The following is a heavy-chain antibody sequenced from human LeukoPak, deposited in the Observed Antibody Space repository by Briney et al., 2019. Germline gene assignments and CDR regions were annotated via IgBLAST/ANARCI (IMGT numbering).Heavy chain of an antibody. CDR1: GFTFSSYS. CDR2: ISSSSSTI. CDR3: ARDYDFWSGYYPIDY. J-gene: IGHJ4*02. Sequence: PGGSLRLSCAASGFTFSSYSMNWVRQAPGKGLEWVSYISSSSSTIYYADSVKGRFTISRDNAKNSLYLQMNSLRAEDTAVYYCARDYDFWSGYYPIDYWGQGTLVTVSS. D-gene: IGHD3-3*01. V-gene: IGHV3-48*04.